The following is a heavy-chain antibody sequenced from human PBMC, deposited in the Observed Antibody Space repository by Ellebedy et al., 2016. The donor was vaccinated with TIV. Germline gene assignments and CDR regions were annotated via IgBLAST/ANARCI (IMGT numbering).Heavy chain of an antibody. V-gene: IGHV3-43*01. CDR1: GFTFAYYS. D-gene: IGHD5-12*01. Sequence: GESLKISXAVSGFTFAYYSMHWVRQAPGKGLEWVSVISWDGRSTYYADSVKGRFTISRDNSKSSLYLQMHSLRSEDTALYYCVKDYDSGYRYYFDHWGLGTLVTVSS. CDR2: ISWDGRST. J-gene: IGHJ4*02. CDR3: VKDYDSGYRYYFDH.